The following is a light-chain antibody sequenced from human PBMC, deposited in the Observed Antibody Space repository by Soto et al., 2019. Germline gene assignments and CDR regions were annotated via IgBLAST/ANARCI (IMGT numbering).Light chain of an antibody. CDR2: SSI. V-gene: IGLV1-44*01. CDR3: AAWDDSLDEYV. Sequence: SVLTHPPSPSGTPGQRVTISCSGSASNIGSKSVNWYQQFPGTAPKLLIYSSIYRPSGVPARMSASKSGTSASLAISGLQSEDEADYYCAAWDDSLDEYVFGTGTKVTVL. J-gene: IGLJ1*01. CDR1: ASNIGSKS.